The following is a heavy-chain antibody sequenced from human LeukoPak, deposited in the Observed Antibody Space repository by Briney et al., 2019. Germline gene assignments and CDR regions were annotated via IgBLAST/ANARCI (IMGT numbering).Heavy chain of an antibody. Sequence: GESLKISCKGSGYTFTRHWIAWVRQMPGKGLEWMGIIYPGDSDTRYSPSFQGLVTISADKSISTAYVQWSSLKASDTAMYYCARQGESAAGYYDYVTDVWGQGTTVTVSS. CDR3: ARQGESAAGYYDYVTDV. D-gene: IGHD3-22*01. CDR2: IYPGDSDT. CDR1: GYTFTRHW. J-gene: IGHJ6*02. V-gene: IGHV5-51*01.